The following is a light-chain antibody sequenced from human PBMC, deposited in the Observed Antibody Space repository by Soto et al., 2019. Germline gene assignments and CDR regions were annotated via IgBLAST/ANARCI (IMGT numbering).Light chain of an antibody. V-gene: IGLV2-8*01. CDR2: EVS. J-gene: IGLJ3*02. Sequence: QAVVTQPPSASGSPGQSVTISCTGTSSDVGAYNYVSWYQQHPGKVPKLIIYEVSKRPSGVPDRFSGSKSGNTASLTVSGLQPEDEADYYCSSYAASNTLGVFGGGTKLTVL. CDR1: SSDVGAYNY. CDR3: SSYAASNTLGV.